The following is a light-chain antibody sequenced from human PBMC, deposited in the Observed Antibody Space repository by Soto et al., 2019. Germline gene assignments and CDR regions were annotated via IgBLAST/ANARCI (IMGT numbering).Light chain of an antibody. J-gene: IGLJ1*01. CDR1: RSDVGHYDY. CDR3: NSYTSDKPRFYV. Sequence: QSVLTQPASVSGSPGQSITISCTGTRSDVGHYDYVSWYQHHPGKAPKLIIYDVSSRPSGISNRFSGSKSGNTASLVISGLQTEDVADYYCNSYTSDKPRFYVFGTGTNVTVL. CDR2: DVS. V-gene: IGLV2-14*03.